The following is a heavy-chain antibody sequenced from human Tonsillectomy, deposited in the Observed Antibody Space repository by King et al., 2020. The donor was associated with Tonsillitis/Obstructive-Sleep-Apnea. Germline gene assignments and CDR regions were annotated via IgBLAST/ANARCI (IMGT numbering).Heavy chain of an antibody. J-gene: IGHJ4*02. CDR3: ARGQAWGAGFDY. CDR2: IHHSGRT. D-gene: IGHD7-27*01. CDR1: GGSFTAYY. Sequence: VQLQQWGAGLLKPSETLSLTCAVYGGSFTAYYWRWIRQAPGKGLDWIGEIHHSGRTIYNPSLKSRVAISVDTSKNQFSLNVNSVTAADAAVYYCARGQAWGAGFDYWGQGTLVTVSS. V-gene: IGHV4-34*01.